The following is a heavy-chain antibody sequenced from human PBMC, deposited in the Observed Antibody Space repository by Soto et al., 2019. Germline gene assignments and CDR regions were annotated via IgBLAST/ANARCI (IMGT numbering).Heavy chain of an antibody. CDR1: GGTFSSYA. D-gene: IGHD6-13*01. Sequence: QVQLVQSGAEVKKPGSSVKVSCKASGGTFSSYAISWVRQAPGQGLEWMGGIIPIFGTANYAQKFQSRVTITADESTSTAYMELSSLRSEDTAVYYCARAIPTGSSSWYKGFIDYWGQGTLVTVSS. CDR3: ARAIPTGSSSWYKGFIDY. V-gene: IGHV1-69*01. J-gene: IGHJ4*02. CDR2: IIPIFGTA.